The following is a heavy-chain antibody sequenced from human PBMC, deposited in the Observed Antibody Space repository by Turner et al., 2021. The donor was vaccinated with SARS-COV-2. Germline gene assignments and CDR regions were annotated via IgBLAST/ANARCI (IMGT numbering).Heavy chain of an antibody. Sequence: EVQLVESGGGLVQPGGSLRLCCAASGFTFSNAWMSWVRQAPGKGLEGVGRIKSKTEGGTTDYAAPVKGRFTISRDDSKNTLYLQMNSLKTEDTAVYYCTTDIGPITIFGVATRYGMDVWGQGTTVTVSS. J-gene: IGHJ6*02. CDR2: IKSKTEGGTT. V-gene: IGHV3-15*01. D-gene: IGHD3-3*01. CDR3: TTDIGPITIFGVATRYGMDV. CDR1: GFTFSNAW.